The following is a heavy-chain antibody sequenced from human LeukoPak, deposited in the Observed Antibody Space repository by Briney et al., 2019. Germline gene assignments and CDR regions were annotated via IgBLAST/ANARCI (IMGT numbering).Heavy chain of an antibody. CDR1: GFTFSSYG. CDR3: ARDPDY. V-gene: IGHV3-30*03. CDR2: ISYDGSNK. Sequence: GGSLRLSCAASGFTFSSYGMHWVRQAPGKGLEWVAVISYDGSNKYYADSVKGRFTISRDNAKDSLYLQMNSLRAEDTAVYYCARDPDYWGQGTLVTVSS. J-gene: IGHJ4*02.